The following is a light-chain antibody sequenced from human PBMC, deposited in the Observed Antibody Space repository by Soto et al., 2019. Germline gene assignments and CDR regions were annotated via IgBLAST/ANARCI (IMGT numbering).Light chain of an antibody. J-gene: IGLJ2*01. CDR1: SSNIGARYD. Sequence: QAVVTQPPSVSGAPGQRVTISCTGSSSNIGARYDVHWYQSLPGTAPKLLIYGNINRPSGVPHRFSGSKSGTSASLAITGLQADDEADYYCQSYDRSLSSPIFGGGTMLTVL. CDR2: GNI. V-gene: IGLV1-40*01. CDR3: QSYDRSLSSPI.